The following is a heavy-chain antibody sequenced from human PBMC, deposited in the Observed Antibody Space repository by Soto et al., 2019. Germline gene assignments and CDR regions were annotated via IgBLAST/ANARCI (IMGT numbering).Heavy chain of an antibody. CDR2: IRSNAYGGTT. CDR1: GFTFADHA. D-gene: IGHD3-10*01. CDR3: GRGLAGGSYSDY. J-gene: IGHJ4*02. Sequence: PGGSLRLSCSTSGFTFADHAMTWVRQVPGKGLECIGLIRSNAYGGTTEYAASVKGRITLSRDDSKSIAYLQMNSLKSEDTAVYSCGRGLAGGSYSDYWGQGTLVTVSS. V-gene: IGHV3-49*04.